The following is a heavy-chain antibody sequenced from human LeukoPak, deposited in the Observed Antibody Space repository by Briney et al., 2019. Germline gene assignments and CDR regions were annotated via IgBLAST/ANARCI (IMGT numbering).Heavy chain of an antibody. D-gene: IGHD1-26*01. Sequence: MGGIIPIFGTANYAQKFQGRVTITADESTSTAYMELSSLRSEDTAVYYCARVSGSSGSYPWGQGTLVTVSS. CDR2: IIPIFGTA. J-gene: IGHJ5*02. CDR3: ARVSGSSGSYP. V-gene: IGHV1-69*01.